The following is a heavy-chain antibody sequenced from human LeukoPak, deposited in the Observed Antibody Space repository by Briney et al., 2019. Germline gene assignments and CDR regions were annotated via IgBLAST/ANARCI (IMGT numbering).Heavy chain of an antibody. CDR3: ARSRDGYNLDY. CDR2: ISYDGSNK. CDR1: GFTFSSYA. D-gene: IGHD5-24*01. J-gene: IGHJ4*02. Sequence: PGRSLRLSCAASGFTFSSYAMHWVRQAPGKGLEWVAVISYDGSNKYYADSVKGRFTISRDNSKNTLYLQMNSLRAVDTAVYYCARSRDGYNLDYWGQGTLVTVSS. V-gene: IGHV3-30-3*01.